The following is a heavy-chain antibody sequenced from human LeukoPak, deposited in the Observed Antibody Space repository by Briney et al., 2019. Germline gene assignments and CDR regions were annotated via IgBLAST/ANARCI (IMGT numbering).Heavy chain of an antibody. J-gene: IGHJ4*02. CDR1: GFTVSSNY. Sequence: GGPLRLSCAASGFTVSSNYMSWVRQAPGKGLEWVSVIYSGGSTYYADSVKGRFTISRDNSKNTLYLQMNSLRAEDTAVYYCAREASSGYSFDYWGQGTLVTVSS. CDR3: AREASSGYSFDY. CDR2: IYSGGST. V-gene: IGHV3-53*01. D-gene: IGHD3-22*01.